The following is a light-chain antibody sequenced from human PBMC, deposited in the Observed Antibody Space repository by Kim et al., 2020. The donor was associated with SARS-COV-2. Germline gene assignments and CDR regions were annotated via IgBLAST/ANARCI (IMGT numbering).Light chain of an antibody. CDR2: QDS. CDR3: QAWDSSTWV. J-gene: IGLJ3*02. Sequence: SSELTQPPSMSVSPGQTASITCSGYKLGNKYVCWYRQKPGQSPVLVIYQDSLRPSGIPERFSGSNSGNTATLTISGTQAMDEADYYCQAWDSSTWVFGGGTQLTVL. V-gene: IGLV3-1*01. CDR1: KLGNKY.